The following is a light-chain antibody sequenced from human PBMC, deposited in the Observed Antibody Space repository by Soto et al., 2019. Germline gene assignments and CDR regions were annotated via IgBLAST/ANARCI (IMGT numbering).Light chain of an antibody. Sequence: QSVLTQPPSTSATAGQRVTISCSGSSSNIGTYTENWYQQVPGTAPKLLIYDNSERPSGVPDRFSGSKSGTSASLAISGLQSGDEADYYCAAWDDSLNGLFFGGATKVTVL. V-gene: IGLV1-44*01. CDR2: DNS. CDR1: SSNIGTYT. CDR3: AAWDDSLNGLF. J-gene: IGLJ2*01.